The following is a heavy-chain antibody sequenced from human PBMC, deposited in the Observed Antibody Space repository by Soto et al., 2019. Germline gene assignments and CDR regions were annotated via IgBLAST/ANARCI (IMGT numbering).Heavy chain of an antibody. CDR1: GFTFSSYS. V-gene: IGHV3-21*01. CDR2: ISSSSSYI. Sequence: EVQLVESGGGLVKPGGSLRLSCAASGFTFSSYSMNWVRQAPGKGLEWVSSISSSSSYIYYADSVKGRFTISRDNAKNSLYLQMNSLRAEDTAVHYCARDKGYYGDYRYYFDYWGQGTLVTVSS. CDR3: ARDKGYYGDYRYYFDY. J-gene: IGHJ4*02. D-gene: IGHD4-17*01.